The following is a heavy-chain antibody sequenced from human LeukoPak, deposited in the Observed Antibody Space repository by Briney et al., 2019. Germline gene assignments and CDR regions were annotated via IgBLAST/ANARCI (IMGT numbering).Heavy chain of an antibody. CDR3: ASAGGDSRSPLPFYY. CDR1: GFTFGSYW. V-gene: IGHV3-7*03. J-gene: IGHJ4*02. CDR2: IKQDGSEK. D-gene: IGHD6-6*01. Sequence: GGSLRLSCAASGFTFGSYWMSGVRQAPGKGLEWVANIKQDGSEKYYVDSVKGRFTISRDNAENSLSLQMNSLRAEDTAVYYCASAGGDSRSPLPFYYWGQGTLVTVSS.